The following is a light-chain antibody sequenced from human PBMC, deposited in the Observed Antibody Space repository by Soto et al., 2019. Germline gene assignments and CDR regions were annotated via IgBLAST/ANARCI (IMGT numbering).Light chain of an antibody. V-gene: IGKV1-5*01. J-gene: IGKJ1*01. CDR2: DAS. CDR3: QQYSTYWT. Sequence: DIQMTQSPSTLSASVGDRVTLTCRASESISGWLAWYQQKPGKAPRLLNYDASILESGVPSRFSGSGSGTEFTLTVSGLQPDDFGMYYCQQYSTYWTFGQGTRVEIK. CDR1: ESISGW.